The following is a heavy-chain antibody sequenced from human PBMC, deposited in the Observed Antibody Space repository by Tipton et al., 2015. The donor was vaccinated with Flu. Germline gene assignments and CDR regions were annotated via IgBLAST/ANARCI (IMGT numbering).Heavy chain of an antibody. CDR1: GGSFSGYY. J-gene: IGHJ6*02. Sequence: TLSLTCAVYGGSFSGYYWSWIRQPPGKGLEWIGEINHSGSTNYNPSLKSRVTISVDTSKNQFSLKLSSVTAADTAVYYCARQRPIYYYYGMDVWGQGTTVTVSS. V-gene: IGHV4-34*01. CDR2: INHSGST. CDR3: ARQRPIYYYYGMDV.